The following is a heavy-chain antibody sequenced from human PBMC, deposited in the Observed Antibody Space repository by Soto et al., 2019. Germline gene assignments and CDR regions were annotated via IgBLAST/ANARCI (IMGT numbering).Heavy chain of an antibody. CDR3: XXXXXXXXXXXAFDI. V-gene: IGHV3-23*01. CDR1: GFTFSSYA. CDR2: ISGSGGST. Sequence: EVQLLESGGGLVQPGGSLRLSCAASGFTFSSYAMSWVRQAPGKGLEWVSAISGSGGSTYYADSVKGRFTISRDNSKXXXXXXXXXXXXXXXXXXXXXXXXXXXXXXXAFDIWGQGTMVTVSS. J-gene: IGHJ3*02.